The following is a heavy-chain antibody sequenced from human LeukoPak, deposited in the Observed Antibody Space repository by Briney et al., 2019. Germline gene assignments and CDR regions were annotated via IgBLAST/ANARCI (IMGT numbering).Heavy chain of an antibody. J-gene: IGHJ6*02. CDR2: MSYDGSNK. D-gene: IGHD6-13*01. V-gene: IGHV3-30*04. Sequence: GGSLRLSCAASGFTFSSYAMHWVRQAPGKGLEWVAVMSYDGSNKYYADSVKGRSTISRDNSKTTLYLQMNSLRAEDTAVYYCARDAMRVPSGIAAAGTPYYYYYGMDVWGQGTTVTVSS. CDR1: GFTFSSYA. CDR3: ARDAMRVPSGIAAAGTPYYYYYGMDV.